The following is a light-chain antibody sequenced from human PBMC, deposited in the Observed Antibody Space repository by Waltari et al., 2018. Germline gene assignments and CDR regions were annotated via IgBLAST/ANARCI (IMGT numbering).Light chain of an antibody. CDR3: AAWDDNLNGPV. Sequence: QSVLTQPPSASGPPGQRVSISCSGSTSNLGSNAVSCYQHLPGAAPRLLIYNTNQRPSGGPGRFSGSKSGTSASLAISGLQSEDECDYYCAAWDDNLNGPVFGGGTKLTVL. CDR1: TSNLGSNA. J-gene: IGLJ2*01. CDR2: NTN. V-gene: IGLV1-44*01.